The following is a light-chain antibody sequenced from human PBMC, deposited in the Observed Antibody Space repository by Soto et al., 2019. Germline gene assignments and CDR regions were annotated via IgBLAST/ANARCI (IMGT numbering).Light chain of an antibody. CDR3: SSYTSSSTLV. J-gene: IGLJ2*01. CDR2: EVS. CDR1: SSDVGGYNY. V-gene: IGLV2-14*01. Sequence: QSALTQPASVSGSPGQSITISCTGTSSDVGGYNYVSWYQQHPGKAPKLMISEVSNRPSGVSLRFSGSKSGNTASLTISGLQAEDEADYYCSSYTSSSTLVFGGGTKLTVL.